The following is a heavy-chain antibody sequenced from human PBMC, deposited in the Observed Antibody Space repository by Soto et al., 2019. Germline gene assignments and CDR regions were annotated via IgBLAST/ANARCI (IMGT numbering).Heavy chain of an antibody. V-gene: IGHV3-23*01. CDR3: AKRGAGHYFDY. Sequence: EVQLLESGGGLVQPGGSLRLSCAASGFTFSSYAMSWVRQAPGKGLEWVSVISGSGGSTYYADSVTGRFTISRDNSKNTLYLQMNSLSAEDTAVYSCAKRGAGHYFDYWGQGTLVTVSS. D-gene: IGHD6-19*01. CDR2: ISGSGGST. CDR1: GFTFSSYA. J-gene: IGHJ4*02.